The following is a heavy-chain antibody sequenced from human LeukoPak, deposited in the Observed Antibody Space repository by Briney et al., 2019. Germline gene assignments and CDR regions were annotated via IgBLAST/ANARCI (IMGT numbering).Heavy chain of an antibody. Sequence: ASMKVSCKASGYTFTGYYMHWVRQAPGQGLEWMGWINPNSGGTNYAQKFQGRVTMTRDTSISTAYMELSRLRSDDTAVYYCARDSSAITSSLATSNRPDYWGQGTLVTVSS. CDR2: INPNSGGT. CDR3: ARDSSAITSSLATSNRPDY. CDR1: GYTFTGYY. V-gene: IGHV1-2*02. D-gene: IGHD5-12*01. J-gene: IGHJ4*02.